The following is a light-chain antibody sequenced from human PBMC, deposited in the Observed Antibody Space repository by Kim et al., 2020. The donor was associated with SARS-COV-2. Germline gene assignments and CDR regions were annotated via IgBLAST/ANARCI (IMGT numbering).Light chain of an antibody. CDR3: QATDV. CDR1: PLGHRY. V-gene: IGLV3-1*01. Sequence: SYELTQPPSVSVSPGQTATITCFGEPLGHRYASWYQQRPGQSPVLVIYQDDKRPSGIPERSSGSHSVRTATLTNTGTQAIDEADYYCQATDVFGGGTQLTVL. J-gene: IGLJ3*02. CDR2: QDD.